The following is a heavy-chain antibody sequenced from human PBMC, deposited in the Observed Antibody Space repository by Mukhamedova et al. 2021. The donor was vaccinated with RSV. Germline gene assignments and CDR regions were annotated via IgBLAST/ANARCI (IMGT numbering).Heavy chain of an antibody. Sequence: IRQPAGKALEWIGRIYTSGGTNYNPSLNSRVTISVDASRNQFSMKMKSVTAADTALYFCAIVKLGDSFIDSWGQGTLVTVSS. CDR3: AIVKLGDSFIDS. J-gene: IGHJ4*02. CDR2: IYTSGGT. D-gene: IGHD2-21*02. V-gene: IGHV4-61*02.